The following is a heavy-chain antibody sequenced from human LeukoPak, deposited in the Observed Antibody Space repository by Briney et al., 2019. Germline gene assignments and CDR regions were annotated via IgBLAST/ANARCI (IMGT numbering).Heavy chain of an antibody. CDR1: GYTFTSYD. V-gene: IGHV1-8*03. CDR2: MNPNSGNT. Sequence: ASVKVSCKASGYTFTSYDVNWVRQATGQGLEWMGWMNPNSGNTGYAQKFQGRVTITADESTSTAYMELSSLRSEDTAVYYCARGLDHDYDFWSGPCYFDYWGQGTLVTVSS. D-gene: IGHD3-3*01. J-gene: IGHJ4*02. CDR3: ARGLDHDYDFWSGPCYFDY.